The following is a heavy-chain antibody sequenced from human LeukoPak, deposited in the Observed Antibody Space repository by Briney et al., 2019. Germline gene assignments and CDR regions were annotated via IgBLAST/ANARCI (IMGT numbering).Heavy chain of an antibody. V-gene: IGHV4-59*01. CDR2: IYYSGST. J-gene: IGHJ2*01. CDR3: ARGVGLLWFGGHYPGNNWYFDL. D-gene: IGHD3-10*01. CDR1: GGSISSYY. Sequence: PSETLSLTCTVSGGSISSYYWSWVRQPPGKGLEWIGYIYYSGSTNYNPSLKSRVTISVDTSKNQFSLKLSSVTAADTAVYYCARGVGLLWFGGHYPGNNWYFDLWGRGTLVTVSS.